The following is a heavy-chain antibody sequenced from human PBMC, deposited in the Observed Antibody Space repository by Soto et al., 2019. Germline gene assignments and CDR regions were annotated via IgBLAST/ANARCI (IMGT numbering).Heavy chain of an antibody. CDR3: ARDSGYWPPLTDR. Sequence: QVQLVESGGGAVQPGRSLRLSCAASGFTFSLYGIHWVRQAPGKGLEWVSFISYDGNNKFYSGSVRGRFTISRDDSKNTVYLQMDSLTTEDTSIYYCARDSGYWPPLTDRWGQGTRVTVSS. V-gene: IGHV3-30*03. CDR1: GFTFSLYG. J-gene: IGHJ5*02. D-gene: IGHD1-26*01. CDR2: ISYDGNNK.